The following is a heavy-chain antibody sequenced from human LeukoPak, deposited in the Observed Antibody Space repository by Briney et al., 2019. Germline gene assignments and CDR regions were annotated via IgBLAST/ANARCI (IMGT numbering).Heavy chain of an antibody. CDR1: GYTFTSYY. Sequence: ASVKVSCKASGYTFTSYYMHWVRQAPGQGLEWIGLINPTGGSTGYAQQFQGRVTMTRDMSTSTDYMELSSLRSEDTAIYYCERDNSVGDNAWWFDPWGQGTLVTVSS. V-gene: IGHV1-46*01. D-gene: IGHD1-26*01. CDR2: INPTGGST. CDR3: ERDNSVGDNAWWFDP. J-gene: IGHJ5*02.